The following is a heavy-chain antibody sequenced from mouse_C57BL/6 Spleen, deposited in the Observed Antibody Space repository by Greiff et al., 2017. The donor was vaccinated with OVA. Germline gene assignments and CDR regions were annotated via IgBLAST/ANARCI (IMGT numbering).Heavy chain of an antibody. J-gene: IGHJ4*01. CDR1: GYTFTDYN. CDR3: ARSLDYGSYAMDY. Sequence: EVKLQQSGPELVKPGASVKIPCKASGYTFTDYNMDWVKQSHGKSLEWIGDINPNNGGTIYNQKFKGKATLTVDKSSSTAYMELRSLTSEDTAVYYCARSLDYGSYAMDYWGQGTSVTVSS. CDR2: INPNNGGT. D-gene: IGHD1-1*01. V-gene: IGHV1-18*01.